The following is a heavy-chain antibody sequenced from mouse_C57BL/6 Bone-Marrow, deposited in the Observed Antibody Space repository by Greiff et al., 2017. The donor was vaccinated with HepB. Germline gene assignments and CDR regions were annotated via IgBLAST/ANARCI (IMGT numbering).Heavy chain of an antibody. Sequence: QVQLQQSGPELVKPGASVKISCKASGYAFSSSWMNWVKQRPGKGLEWIGRIYPGDGDTNYNGKFKGKATLTADKSSSTAYMQLSSLTSEDSAVYFCARDAGTKWYFDVWGTGTTVTVSS. CDR1: GYAFSSSW. V-gene: IGHV1-82*01. CDR3: ARDAGTKWYFDV. CDR2: IYPGDGDT. D-gene: IGHD4-1*01. J-gene: IGHJ1*03.